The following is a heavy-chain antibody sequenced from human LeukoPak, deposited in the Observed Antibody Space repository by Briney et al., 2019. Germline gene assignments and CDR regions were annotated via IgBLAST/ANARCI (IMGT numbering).Heavy chain of an antibody. Sequence: PSETLSLTCTVSGGSISSYYWSWIRQPPGKGLEWIGYIYYSGSTNYNPSLKSRVTISVDTSKNQFSLKLRSVTAADTAVYYCARHRIYYYYGMDVWGQGTTVTVSS. CDR1: GGSISSYY. J-gene: IGHJ6*02. D-gene: IGHD2-15*01. CDR3: ARHRIYYYYGMDV. CDR2: IYYSGST. V-gene: IGHV4-59*08.